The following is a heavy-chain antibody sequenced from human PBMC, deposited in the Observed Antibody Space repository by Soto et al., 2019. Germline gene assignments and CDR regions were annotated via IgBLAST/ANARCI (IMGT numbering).Heavy chain of an antibody. D-gene: IGHD3-3*01. CDR3: ARDHGPAYYDFWSGYYTAYYYYGMDV. CDR1: GFTFINFG. J-gene: IGHJ6*02. Sequence: GGSLRLSCAASGFTFINFGMAWVRQGPGKGLEWVSAISGSSSDKWYTDSLEGRFTISRDNSKNTLYLQMNSLRAEDTAVYYCARDHGPAYYDFWSGYYTAYYYYGMDVWGQGTTVTVSS. CDR2: ISGSSSDK. V-gene: IGHV3-23*01.